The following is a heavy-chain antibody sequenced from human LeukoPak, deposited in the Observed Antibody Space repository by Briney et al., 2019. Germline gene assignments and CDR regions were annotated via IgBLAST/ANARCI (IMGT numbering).Heavy chain of an antibody. CDR2: LSGSGSNT. Sequence: TGGPLRLSCAASGFTFSSYAMTWVRQAPGKGLEWVSTLSGSGSNTYYADSVKGRFSISRDNSQSTLYLQMNSLRAEDTAVYYCAKFRAAAGPRDFDYWGQGTLVTVSS. CDR3: AKFRAAAGPRDFDY. V-gene: IGHV3-23*01. J-gene: IGHJ4*02. D-gene: IGHD6-13*01. CDR1: GFTFSSYA.